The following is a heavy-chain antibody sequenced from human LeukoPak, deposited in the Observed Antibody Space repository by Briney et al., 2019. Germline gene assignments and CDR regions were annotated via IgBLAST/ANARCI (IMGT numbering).Heavy chain of an antibody. CDR2: ISSSSSYI. CDR1: GFTFSSYS. CDR3: ARDGLKDYYDSSGYD. Sequence: PGGSLRLSCAAFGFTFSSYSMNWVRQAPVKGLEWVSSISSSSSYIYYADSVKGRFTISRDNAKNSLYLQMNSLRAEDTAVYYCARDGLKDYYDSSGYDWGQGTLVTVSS. D-gene: IGHD3-22*01. J-gene: IGHJ4*02. V-gene: IGHV3-21*01.